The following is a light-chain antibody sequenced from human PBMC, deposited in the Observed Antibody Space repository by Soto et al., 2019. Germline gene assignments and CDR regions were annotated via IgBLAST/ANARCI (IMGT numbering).Light chain of an antibody. CDR2: EVT. V-gene: IGLV2-14*01. CDR3: GSYASATLI. CDR1: SNDIGAYNY. Sequence: QSALTQPASVSGSPGQSITISCTGTSNDIGAYNYVSWYQQYPGKVPTLLIYEVTFRPSGVSNRFSGSKSGNTASLTISGLQTEDEPDYYCGSYASATLIFGGGTKVTVL. J-gene: IGLJ2*01.